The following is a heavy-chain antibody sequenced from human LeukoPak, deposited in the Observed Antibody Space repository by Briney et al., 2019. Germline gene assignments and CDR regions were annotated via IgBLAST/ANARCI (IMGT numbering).Heavy chain of an antibody. J-gene: IGHJ4*02. Sequence: EASVKVSCKASGYTFTDYYIHWVRQAPGQGLEWMGWINPHSGGRNLAQKFQGRVTMTRDTSITTAYLELSGLTSDDTAIYYCAKVRDRLSSFYPAAWGLGTLVTVSS. CDR1: GYTFTDYY. CDR3: AKVRDRLSSFYPAA. CDR2: INPHSGGR. D-gene: IGHD6-13*01. V-gene: IGHV1-2*02.